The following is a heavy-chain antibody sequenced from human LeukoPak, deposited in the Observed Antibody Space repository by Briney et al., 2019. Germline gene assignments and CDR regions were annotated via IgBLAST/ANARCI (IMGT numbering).Heavy chain of an antibody. V-gene: IGHV3-30-3*01. D-gene: IGHD3-9*01. CDR2: ISYDGSNK. J-gene: IGHJ4*02. CDR1: GFTFSSYA. CDR3: ARAVPYYDILTGLGY. Sequence: GGSLRLSCAASGFTFSSYAMHWVRQAPGKGLEWVAVISYDGSNKYYADSVKGRFTISRDNSKNTLYLQMNSLRAEDTAVYYCARAVPYYDILTGLGYWGQGPLVPVSS.